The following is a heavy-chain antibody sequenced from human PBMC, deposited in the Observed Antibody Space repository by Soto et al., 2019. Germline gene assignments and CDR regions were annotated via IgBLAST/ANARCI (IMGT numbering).Heavy chain of an antibody. D-gene: IGHD3-9*01. CDR1: GFTFSTYA. V-gene: IGHV3-30*18. CDR2: ISYDGSNK. Sequence: VHLLESGGGLVQPGGSLRLSCAASGFTFSTYAMSWVRQAPGKGLEWVAVISYDGSNKYYADSVKGRFTISRDNSKNTLYLQMNSLRAEDTAVYYCAKDRYFDWLLNWGQGTLVTVSS. J-gene: IGHJ4*02. CDR3: AKDRYFDWLLN.